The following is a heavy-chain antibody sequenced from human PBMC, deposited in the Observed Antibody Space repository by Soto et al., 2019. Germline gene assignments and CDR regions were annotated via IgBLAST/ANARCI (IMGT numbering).Heavy chain of an antibody. D-gene: IGHD3-10*01. J-gene: IGHJ6*02. V-gene: IGHV1-46*01. CDR1: GYTFTSYY. CDR2: INPSGGST. CDR3: ARDLITMVRGRPAWGYYYYYYGMDV. Sequence: ASVKVSCKASGYTFTSYYMHWVRQAPGQGLEWMGIINPSGGSTSYAQKLQGRVTMTRDTSTSTVYMELSSLRSEDTAVYYCARDLITMVRGRPAWGYYYYYYGMDVWGQGTTVTVSS.